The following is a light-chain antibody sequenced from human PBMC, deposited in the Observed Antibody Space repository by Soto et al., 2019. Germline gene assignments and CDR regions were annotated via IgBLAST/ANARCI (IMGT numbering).Light chain of an antibody. V-gene: IGKV3-20*01. CDR3: QQYGSSPPIT. Sequence: EIVLTQSPGTLTLSPGERATLSCRASQSVSSSYLAWYQQKPGQAPRLLIYCASSRTTGIPDWFSGSGSGTGFTLTISRLEPEDFAVYYCQQYGSSPPITFGQGTRLEIK. J-gene: IGKJ5*01. CDR2: CAS. CDR1: QSVSSSY.